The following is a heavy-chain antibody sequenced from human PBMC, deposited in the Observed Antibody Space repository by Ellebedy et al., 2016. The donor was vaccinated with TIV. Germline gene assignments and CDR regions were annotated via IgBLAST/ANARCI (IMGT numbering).Heavy chain of an antibody. V-gene: IGHV3-11*01. J-gene: IGHJ6*02. CDR1: GFTFSDYY. Sequence: GGSLRLXCAASGFTFSDYYMTWIRQAPGKGLEWLSYINSGGGNIYYADSVKGRFTISRDNAKNSLYLQMNSLRAEDTAVYYCARAPENYYDSSGYYHFYYGMDVWGQGTTVTVS. CDR2: INSGGGNI. D-gene: IGHD3-22*01. CDR3: ARAPENYYDSSGYYHFYYGMDV.